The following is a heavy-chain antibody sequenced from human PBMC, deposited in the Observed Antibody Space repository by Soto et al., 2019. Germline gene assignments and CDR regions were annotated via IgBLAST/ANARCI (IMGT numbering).Heavy chain of an antibody. J-gene: IGHJ6*02. D-gene: IGHD1-20*01. V-gene: IGHV2-70*13. Sequence: SGPTLVNPTETLTLTCTFSGFALTSPGMCVSWIRQPPGKALEWLALIERDDDDKYYSTSLKTRLTISKDTRKNQVVLTMANMDPADTGTYYCARSIRGPRRFNGMDVWGQGTTVTVSS. CDR2: IERDDDDK. CDR3: ARSIRGPRRFNGMDV. CDR1: GFALTSPGMC.